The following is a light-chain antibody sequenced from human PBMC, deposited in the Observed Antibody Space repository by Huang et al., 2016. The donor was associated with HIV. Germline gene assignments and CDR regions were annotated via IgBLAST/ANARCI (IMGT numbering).Light chain of an antibody. Sequence: DIVMTQSPLSLPVTPGEPASISCKSSQSLLHSNGYNYLDWYLQKPGQSPQLLISLGSNRASGVPYRFSGSGSGTDVTLKISRVEAEDVGVYYCMQALETPITFGQGTRLEIK. V-gene: IGKV2-28*01. CDR3: MQALETPIT. CDR1: QSLLHSNGYNY. CDR2: LGS. J-gene: IGKJ5*01.